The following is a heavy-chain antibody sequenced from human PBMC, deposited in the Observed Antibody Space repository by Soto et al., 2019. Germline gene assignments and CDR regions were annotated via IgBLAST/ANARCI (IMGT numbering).Heavy chain of an antibody. V-gene: IGHV4-4*02. J-gene: IGHJ4*02. D-gene: IGHD5-12*01. CDR3: ARSARYEVVGDY. Sequence: QVQLLESGPGLVKPSGTLSLTCGVSGDSIYRSYWWSWVRLPPGKGPEWIGEIFHTGTTNYNPSLKRRLTMSVDKSKKEISLKLDSVTAADTAVYFCARSARYEVVGDYWGQGTGVTVSS. CDR1: GDSIYRSYW. CDR2: IFHTGTT.